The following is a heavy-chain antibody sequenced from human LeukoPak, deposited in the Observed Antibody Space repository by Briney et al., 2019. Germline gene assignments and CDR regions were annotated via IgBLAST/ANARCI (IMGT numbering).Heavy chain of an antibody. CDR2: INPNSGGT. Sequence: ASVKVSCKASGYTLTGYYMHWVRQAPGQGLEWMGWINPNSGGTNYAQKFQGWVTMTRDTSISTAYMELSRLRSDDTAVYYCARGGGYCSGGSCLLYNWFDPWGQGTLVTVSS. V-gene: IGHV1-2*04. J-gene: IGHJ5*02. CDR1: GYTLTGYY. CDR3: ARGGGYCSGGSCLLYNWFDP. D-gene: IGHD2-15*01.